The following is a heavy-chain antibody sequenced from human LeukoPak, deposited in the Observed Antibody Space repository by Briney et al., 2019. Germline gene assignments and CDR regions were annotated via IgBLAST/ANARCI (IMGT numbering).Heavy chain of an antibody. CDR3: ARDLGTTGTTDY. Sequence: GASVKVSCKASGYTFTGYYMHWVRQAPGQGLEWMGWINPNSGGPNYAQKFQGRVTMTRDTSIGTAYMELSRLRSDDTAVYYCARDLGTTGTTDYWGQGTLVTVSS. J-gene: IGHJ4*02. CDR1: GYTFTGYY. D-gene: IGHD1-1*01. V-gene: IGHV1-2*02. CDR2: INPNSGGP.